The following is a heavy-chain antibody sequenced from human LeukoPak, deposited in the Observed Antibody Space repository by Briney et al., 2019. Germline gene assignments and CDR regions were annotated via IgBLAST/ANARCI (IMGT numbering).Heavy chain of an antibody. CDR1: GGSISSSSYY. CDR3: ARDGVVGWFDP. D-gene: IGHD3-16*01. J-gene: IGHJ5*02. V-gene: IGHV4-61*01. CDR2: IYYSGST. Sequence: SETLSLTCTVSGGSISSSSYYWGWIRQPPGKGLEWIGYIYYSGSTNYNPSLKSRVTISVDTSKNQFSLKLSSVTAADTAVYYCARDGVVGWFDPWGQGTLVTVSS.